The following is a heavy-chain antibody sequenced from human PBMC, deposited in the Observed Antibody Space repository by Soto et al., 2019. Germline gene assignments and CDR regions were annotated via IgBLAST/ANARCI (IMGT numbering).Heavy chain of an antibody. CDR1: GGSISSGGYY. V-gene: IGHV4-31*03. Sequence: PSETLSLTCTVSGGSISSGGYYWSWIRQHPGKGLEWIGYIYYSGSTYYNPSLKSRVTISVDTSKNQFSLKLSSATAADTAVYYCAREDYYDSSGYYYWGQGTLVTVSS. D-gene: IGHD3-22*01. J-gene: IGHJ4*02. CDR3: AREDYYDSSGYYY. CDR2: IYYSGST.